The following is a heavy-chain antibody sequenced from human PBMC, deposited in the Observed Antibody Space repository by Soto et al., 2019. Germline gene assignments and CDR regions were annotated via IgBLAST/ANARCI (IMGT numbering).Heavy chain of an antibody. CDR1: GGTISGRRYH. CDR2: IYHSGST. V-gene: IGHV4-39*07. Sequence: PSETQSLPCTVFGGTISGRRYHWVIIRQPAGKGLEWIGEIYHSGSTYYNPSLKSRVTISVDKSKNQFSLKLSSVTAADTAVYYCARGVSGYRVRGYGRLFEPWGQGTLVT. CDR3: ARGVSGYRVRGYGRLFEP. J-gene: IGHJ5*02. D-gene: IGHD3-10*01.